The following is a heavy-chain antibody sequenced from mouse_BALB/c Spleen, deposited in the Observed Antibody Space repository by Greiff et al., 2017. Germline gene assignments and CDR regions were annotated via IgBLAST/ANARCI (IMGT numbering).Heavy chain of an antibody. D-gene: IGHD1-1*01. Sequence: EVQRVESGAELVKPGASVKLSCTASGFNIKDTYMHWVKQRPEQGLEWIGRIDPANGNTKYDPKFQGKATITADTSSNTAYLQLSSLTSEDTAVYYCARAAHYYGSSPFAYWGQGTLVTVSA. V-gene: IGHV14-3*02. CDR2: IDPANGNT. J-gene: IGHJ3*01. CDR1: GFNIKDTY. CDR3: ARAAHYYGSSPFAY.